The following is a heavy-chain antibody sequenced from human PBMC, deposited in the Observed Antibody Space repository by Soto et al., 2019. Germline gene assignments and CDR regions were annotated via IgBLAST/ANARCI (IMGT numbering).Heavy chain of an antibody. Sequence: GGSLKIFRNGSGYNFANYWIGWVRQRPGKGLEWVGMIFPGDSDTKNSPSLQGQITMSVDRSNSSAYLQWRSLKASDTAMYYCAAGYSTGFDAFDIWGQGTMVTVSS. CDR2: IFPGDSDT. V-gene: IGHV5-51*01. CDR3: AAGYSTGFDAFDI. D-gene: IGHD6-19*01. J-gene: IGHJ3*02. CDR1: GYNFANYW.